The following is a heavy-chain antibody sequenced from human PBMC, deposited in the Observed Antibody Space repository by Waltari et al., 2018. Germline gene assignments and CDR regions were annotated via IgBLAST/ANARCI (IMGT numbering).Heavy chain of an antibody. CDR1: GFTFGAYA. CDR2: IRSKGYGGTS. J-gene: IGHJ4*02. D-gene: IGHD5-18*01. CDR3: TRGAGYGLGNSFDY. V-gene: IGHV3-49*03. Sequence: EVQLVESGGDLVQPGRSLRLSCTASGFTFGAYAMSWFRQAPGKGLEWVGFIRSKGYGGTSEYAASVKGRFTFSRDDSKSIAFLQMNSLKTEDTAVYYCTRGAGYGLGNSFDYWGQGTPVTVSS.